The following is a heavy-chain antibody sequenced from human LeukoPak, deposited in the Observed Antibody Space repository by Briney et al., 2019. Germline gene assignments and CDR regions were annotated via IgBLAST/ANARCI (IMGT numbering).Heavy chain of an antibody. Sequence: ASVKVSCKASGYTFTTYGVIWVRQAPGQGLEWMGWISGYNGNTNYAQNLQDRVTMTTDTSTSTAHMELRSLSSDDTAVYFCARETASGYLGFDFWGQGTLVTVSS. J-gene: IGHJ4*02. D-gene: IGHD3-3*01. V-gene: IGHV1-18*01. CDR2: ISGYNGNT. CDR1: GYTFTTYG. CDR3: ARETASGYLGFDF.